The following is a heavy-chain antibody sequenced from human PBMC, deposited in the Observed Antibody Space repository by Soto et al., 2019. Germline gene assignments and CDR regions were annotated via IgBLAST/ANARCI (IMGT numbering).Heavy chain of an antibody. D-gene: IGHD1-26*01. Sequence: QVQLVQSGAGVVQPGRSLRLSCAAPGFNFNTYFMHWVRQAPGKGLEWVAMIFPNGRDKEYADSGKGRFTISRDNSNIRIYLQIDNLRPNDTALYYSAKDDEHGRNWEIANRGQGDLVTVSS. J-gene: IGHJ4*02. CDR3: AKDDEHGRNWEIAN. CDR1: GFNFNTYF. CDR2: IFPNGRDK. V-gene: IGHV3-30*13.